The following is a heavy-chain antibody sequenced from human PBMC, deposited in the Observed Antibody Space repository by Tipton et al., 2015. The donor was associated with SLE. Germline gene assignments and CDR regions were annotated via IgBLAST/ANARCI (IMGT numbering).Heavy chain of an antibody. V-gene: IGHV1-69-2*01. Sequence: QSGAEVKKPGATVKISCKASGYTFTDHYIHWVQQAPGKGLEWMGRVNPQDGQSVYAENFLGRVTLTADPSTDTAYMEVNSLRSDDTAVYYCARAIVVVPGHYYMDVWGKGTTVTISS. D-gene: IGHD2-2*01. CDR3: ARAIVVVPGHYYMDV. CDR1: GYTFTDHY. CDR2: VNPQDGQS. J-gene: IGHJ6*03.